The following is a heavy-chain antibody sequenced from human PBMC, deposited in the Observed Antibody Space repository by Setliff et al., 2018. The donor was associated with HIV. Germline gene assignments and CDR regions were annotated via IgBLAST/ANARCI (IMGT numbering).Heavy chain of an antibody. V-gene: IGHV4-59*01. Sequence: SETLSLTCTVSGGSISSYYWSWIRQPPGKGLEWIGYIYYSGSTNYNPSLKSRVTISVDTSKNQFSLRLSPVTAADTAVYYCARGSRGYSYAYYYYYMDVWGKGTTVTVSS. J-gene: IGHJ6*03. CDR3: ARGSRGYSYAYYYYYMDV. D-gene: IGHD5-18*01. CDR2: IYYSGST. CDR1: GGSISSYY.